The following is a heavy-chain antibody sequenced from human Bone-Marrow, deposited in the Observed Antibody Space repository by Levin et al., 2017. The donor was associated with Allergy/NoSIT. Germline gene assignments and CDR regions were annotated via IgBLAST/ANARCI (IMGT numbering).Heavy chain of an antibody. CDR2: ISGSRGAT. Sequence: GESLKISCGASGFTFSTYAMSWVRQAPGKGPEWVSMISGSRGATYYADFVKGRFTISRDNSKNTLYLQMESLRAEDTAIYYCAKTPARCSNTDCRGLFDYWGQGALVTVSS. V-gene: IGHV3-23*01. J-gene: IGHJ4*02. CDR3: AKTPARCSNTDCRGLFDY. D-gene: IGHD2-2*01. CDR1: GFTFSTYA.